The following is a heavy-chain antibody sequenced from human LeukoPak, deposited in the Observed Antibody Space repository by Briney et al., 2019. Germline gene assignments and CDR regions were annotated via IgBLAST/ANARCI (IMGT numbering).Heavy chain of an antibody. CDR3: VSDPPDDKLLDY. J-gene: IGHJ4*02. CDR2: INPDGSDP. V-gene: IGHV3-74*01. Sequence: HPGGSLRLSCAASGFTFTTYWMHWVRQTPGKGLVWVSQINPDGSDPTYADSVKGRFTISRDNAKNTVYLQMNSLRAEDTAVYYCVSDPPDDKLLDYWGQGTLVTVSS. CDR1: GFTFTTYW. D-gene: IGHD1-7*01.